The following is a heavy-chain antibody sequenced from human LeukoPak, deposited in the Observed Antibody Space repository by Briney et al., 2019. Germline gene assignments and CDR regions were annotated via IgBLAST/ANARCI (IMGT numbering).Heavy chain of an antibody. Sequence: RPGGSLRLSCAASGFTFSSYWMSWVRQAPGKGLEWVANVKQDGSEKYYVDSVKGRFTISRDNAKNSLFLQMSSLRVEDTAIYYCARDYVWGSSESDYWGQGTLVTVSS. D-gene: IGHD7-27*01. CDR2: VKQDGSEK. J-gene: IGHJ4*02. CDR3: ARDYVWGSSESDY. CDR1: GFTFSSYW. V-gene: IGHV3-7*01.